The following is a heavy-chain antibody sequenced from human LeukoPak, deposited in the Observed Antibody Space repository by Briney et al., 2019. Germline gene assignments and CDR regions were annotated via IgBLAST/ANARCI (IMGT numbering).Heavy chain of an antibody. J-gene: IGHJ4*02. D-gene: IGHD6-19*01. Sequence: GGSLRLSCVASGFTFTSYWMSWVRQAPGKGLEWVGKIKQDGSGVYYLDSVKGRFTVSRDNAKNSLYLQMNSLRAEDTAVYFCTAGYSSGWYNEGNYWGQGTLVTVSS. CDR2: IKQDGSGV. CDR1: GFTFTSYW. CDR3: TAGYSSGWYNEGNY. V-gene: IGHV3-7*01.